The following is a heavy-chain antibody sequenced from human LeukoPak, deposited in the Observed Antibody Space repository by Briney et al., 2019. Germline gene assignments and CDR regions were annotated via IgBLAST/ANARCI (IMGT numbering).Heavy chain of an antibody. CDR2: ISYSGST. D-gene: IGHD3-3*01. CDR1: GGSITSYH. J-gene: IGHJ4*02. Sequence: SETLSLTCTVSGGSITSYHWSWIRQPPGKGLEWIGYISYSGSTNYNPSLKGRVTISIDTSKNQFSLKLTSVTAADTAVYYCARKEWVPYYFDFWGQGTLVTVSS. V-gene: IGHV4-59*01. CDR3: ARKEWVPYYFDF.